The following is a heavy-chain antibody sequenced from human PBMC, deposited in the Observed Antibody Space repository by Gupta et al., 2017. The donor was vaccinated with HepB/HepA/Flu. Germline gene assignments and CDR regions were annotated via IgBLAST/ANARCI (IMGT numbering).Heavy chain of an antibody. CDR2: ISYDGSNK. Sequence: QVQLVESGGGVVQPGRSLSLSCAASGFTFSSSAMHWVRQAPGKGLEWVAVISYDGSNKYYADSVKGRFTISRDNSKNTLYLQMNSLRAEDTAVYYCARDGARTGFGSIGRTDYWGQGTLVTVSS. V-gene: IGHV3-30-3*01. J-gene: IGHJ4*02. D-gene: IGHD1-26*01. CDR1: GFTFSSSA. CDR3: ARDGARTGFGSIGRTDY.